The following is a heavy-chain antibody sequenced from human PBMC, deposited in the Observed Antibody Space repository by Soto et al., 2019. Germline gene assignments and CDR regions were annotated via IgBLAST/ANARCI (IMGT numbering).Heavy chain of an antibody. D-gene: IGHD5-18*01. Sequence: SETVSLTSGGYGGSFSGYYWSWIRQRRGKGLEWIGEINHSGSTNYNPSLKSRVTISVDTSKNQFSLKLSSVTAAYTAVYYCARGVPLWSQSAYYFDYWGPGTLVTVSS. CDR3: ARGVPLWSQSAYYFDY. CDR1: GGSFSGYY. V-gene: IGHV4-34*01. J-gene: IGHJ4*02. CDR2: INHSGST.